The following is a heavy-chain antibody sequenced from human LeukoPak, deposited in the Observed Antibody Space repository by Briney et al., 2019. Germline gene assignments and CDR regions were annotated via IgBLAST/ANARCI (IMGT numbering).Heavy chain of an antibody. CDR3: ARRSSVWYSFDY. V-gene: IGHV4-39*01. CDR2: IYDSGST. J-gene: IGHJ4*02. CDR1: GGSISSSGYY. Sequence: SETLSLTCTVSGGSISSSGYYWGWIRQPPGKGLEWIGSIYDSGSTYYNPSLKSRVTISVDTSKNQFSLKLSSVTAADTAVYYCARRSSVWYSFDYWGQGTLVTISS. D-gene: IGHD6-19*01.